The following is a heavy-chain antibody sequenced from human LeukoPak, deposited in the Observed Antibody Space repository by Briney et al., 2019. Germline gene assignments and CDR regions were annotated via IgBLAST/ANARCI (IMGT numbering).Heavy chain of an antibody. CDR1: GFTLSTYD. J-gene: IGHJ4*02. D-gene: IGHD5-24*01. Sequence: GGSLRLSCAASGFTLSTYDMNWVRQAPGKGLEWVAVISYDGSNKYYADSVKGRFTISRDNSKNTLYLQMNSLRAEDTAVYYCAKEEDGYFDYWGQGTLVTVSS. CDR2: ISYDGSNK. CDR3: AKEEDGYFDY. V-gene: IGHV3-30*18.